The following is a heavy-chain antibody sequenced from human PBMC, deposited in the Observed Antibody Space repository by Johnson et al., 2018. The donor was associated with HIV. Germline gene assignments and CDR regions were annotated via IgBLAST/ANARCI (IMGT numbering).Heavy chain of an antibody. J-gene: IGHJ3*02. D-gene: IGHD6-19*01. Sequence: VQVVESGGGLVQPGGSLRLSCAASGFTINNHWMHWVRQAPGMGLEWVANIKQDGSEKYYVDSVKGRFTISRDNAKNSLCLQMNSLRAEDTAVYYCAAFEEQWLDAFDIWGQGTMVIVSS. V-gene: IGHV3-7*01. CDR2: IKQDGSEK. CDR3: AAFEEQWLDAFDI. CDR1: GFTINNHW.